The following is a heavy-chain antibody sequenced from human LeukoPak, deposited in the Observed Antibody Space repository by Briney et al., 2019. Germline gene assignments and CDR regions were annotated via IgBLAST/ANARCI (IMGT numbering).Heavy chain of an antibody. D-gene: IGHD3-22*01. CDR2: ISWNSGNI. J-gene: IGHJ4*02. V-gene: IGHV3-9*01. CDR1: GFTFDDYA. CDR3: ATGDDGRGSGFDY. Sequence: PGGSLRLSYAASGFTFDDYAMHWVRQGPGKGLEWVSGISWNSGNIGYADSVKGRFTISRDNAKNSLYLQMNSLRAEDTASYYYATGDDGRGSGFDYWGQGTLVTVSS.